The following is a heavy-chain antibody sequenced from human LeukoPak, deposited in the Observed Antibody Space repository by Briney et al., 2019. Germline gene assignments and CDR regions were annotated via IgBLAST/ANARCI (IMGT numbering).Heavy chain of an antibody. Sequence: PSETLSLTCTVSGGSISSSSYYWGWIRQPPGKGLEWIGSIYYSGSTYYNPSLKSRVTISVDTSKNQFSLKLSSVTAADTAVYYCARLGTNYYYMDVWGKGTTVTVSS. CDR1: GGSISSSSYY. CDR2: IYYSGST. V-gene: IGHV4-39*01. J-gene: IGHJ6*03. CDR3: ARLGTNYYYMDV.